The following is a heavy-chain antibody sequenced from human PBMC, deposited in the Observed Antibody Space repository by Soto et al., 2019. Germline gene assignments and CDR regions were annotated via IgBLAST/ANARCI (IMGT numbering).Heavy chain of an antibody. Sequence: EGQLVESGGGLVQPGGSLRLSCAASGFTVSSNYMSWVRQAPGKGLEWVSVIYSGGSTYYADSVKGRFTISRDNSKNTLYLQMNSLRAEDTAVYYCARFMTYDYIWWSYRKLVPPHYFDYWGQGTLVTVSS. CDR1: GFTVSSNY. V-gene: IGHV3-66*01. J-gene: IGHJ4*02. CDR3: ARFMTYDYIWWSYRKLVPPHYFDY. D-gene: IGHD3-16*02. CDR2: IYSGGST.